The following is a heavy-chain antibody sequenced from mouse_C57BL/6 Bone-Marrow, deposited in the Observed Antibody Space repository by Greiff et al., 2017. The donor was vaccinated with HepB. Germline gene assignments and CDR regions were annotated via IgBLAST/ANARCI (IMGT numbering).Heavy chain of an antibody. CDR3: ARRDYDGGSYWYFDV. CDR2: ISNGGGST. Sequence: DVKLVESGGGLVQPGGSLKLSCAASGFTFSDYYMYWVRQTPEKRLEWVAYISNGGGSTYYPDTVKGRFTISRDNAKNTLYLQMSRLKSEDTAMYYCARRDYDGGSYWYFDVWGTGTTVTVSS. D-gene: IGHD2-4*01. V-gene: IGHV5-12*01. CDR1: GFTFSDYY. J-gene: IGHJ1*03.